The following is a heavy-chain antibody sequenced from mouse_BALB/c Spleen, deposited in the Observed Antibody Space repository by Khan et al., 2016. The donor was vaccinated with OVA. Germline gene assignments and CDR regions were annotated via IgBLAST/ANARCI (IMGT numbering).Heavy chain of an antibody. D-gene: IGHD2-10*01. CDR2: IFPGTGTT. Sequence: QVQLQQSGAELVKPGASVKLSCKTSGYTFTSYWIQWVKQRPGQGLGWIGEIFPGTGTTYYNENFKGKATLTVDTSSSTAFMQLSSLTSEDSAVYFCARAYLGNYEFAYWGQGTLVTVSA. CDR1: GYTFTSYW. CDR3: ARAYLGNYEFAY. J-gene: IGHJ3*01. V-gene: IGHV1S132*01.